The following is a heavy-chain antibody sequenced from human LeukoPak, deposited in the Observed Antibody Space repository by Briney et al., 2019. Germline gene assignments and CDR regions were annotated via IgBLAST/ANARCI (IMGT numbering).Heavy chain of an antibody. CDR2: IKQDGSEK. CDR3: ARDLYSSSWCAGDY. D-gene: IGHD6-13*01. CDR1: GFTFSSYW. V-gene: IGHV3-7*01. J-gene: IGHJ4*02. Sequence: GGSLRLSCAASGFTFSSYWMSWVRQAPGKGLEWVANIKQDGSEKYYVDSVKGRFTISRDNAKNSLYLQMNSLRAEGTAVYYCARDLYSSSWCAGDYWGQGTLVTVSS.